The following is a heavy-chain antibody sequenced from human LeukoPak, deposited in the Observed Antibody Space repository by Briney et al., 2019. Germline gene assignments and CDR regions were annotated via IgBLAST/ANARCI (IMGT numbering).Heavy chain of an antibody. Sequence: PGGSLRLSCAASGFSFDDHAMHWVRQAPVKALEWGSGISWNSNSIGYADSVKGRFTISRDNAKNSLYLQMNSLTSEDTALYYCAKNKYSSSLSEFDYWGQGTLVTVSS. CDR1: GFSFDDHA. V-gene: IGHV3-9*01. J-gene: IGHJ4*02. CDR3: AKNKYSSSLSEFDY. D-gene: IGHD6-13*01. CDR2: ISWNSNSI.